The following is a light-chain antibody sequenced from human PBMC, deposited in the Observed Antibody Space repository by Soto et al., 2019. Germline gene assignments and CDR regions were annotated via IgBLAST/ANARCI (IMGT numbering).Light chain of an antibody. CDR3: QQYNNWPPLT. Sequence: EIVMTQSPATLSVSPGERATLSCRASQSVSSNLAWYQQKPGQAPRLLIYGASTRATGIPARFSGSGSGTEFTLTISSLQSEDFEVYYGQQYNNWPPLTFGGGTKVEIK. CDR2: GAS. J-gene: IGKJ4*01. V-gene: IGKV3-15*01. CDR1: QSVSSN.